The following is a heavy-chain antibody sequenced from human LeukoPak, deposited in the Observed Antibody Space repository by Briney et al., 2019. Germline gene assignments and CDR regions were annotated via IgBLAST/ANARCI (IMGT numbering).Heavy chain of an antibody. D-gene: IGHD2-21*02. V-gene: IGHV1-2*02. CDR2: INPNSGGT. CDR3: ARVYCGGDCYSGNYFDY. Sequence: ASVKVSCKASGYTFTGYYMHWVRQAPGQGLEWMGWINPNSGGTNYAQKFQGRVTMTRDTSISTAYMELSSLRSEDTAVYYCARVYCGGDCYSGNYFDYWGQGTLVTVSS. J-gene: IGHJ4*02. CDR1: GYTFTGYY.